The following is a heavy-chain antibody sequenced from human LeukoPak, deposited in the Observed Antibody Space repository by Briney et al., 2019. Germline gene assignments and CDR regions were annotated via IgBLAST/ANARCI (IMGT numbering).Heavy chain of an antibody. CDR1: GGSISSYY. V-gene: IGHV4-59*08. Sequence: SETLSLTCTVSGGSISSYYCSWIRQPPGKGLEWIGYIYYSGSTNYNPSLKSRVTISVDTSKNQFSLKLSSVTAADTAVYYCARVLLSNYDFWSGYSNWFDPWGQGTLVTVSS. J-gene: IGHJ5*02. CDR3: ARVLLSNYDFWSGYSNWFDP. CDR2: IYYSGST. D-gene: IGHD3-3*01.